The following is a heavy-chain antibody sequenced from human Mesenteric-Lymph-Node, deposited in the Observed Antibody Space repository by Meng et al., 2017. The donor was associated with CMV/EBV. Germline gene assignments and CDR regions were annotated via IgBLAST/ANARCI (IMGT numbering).Heavy chain of an antibody. D-gene: IGHD1-26*01. CDR2: ISSSGSTI. CDR3: ARSGFSGSYYFDY. Sequence: GESLKISCAASGFTFSDYYMTWIRQAPGKGLEWVSYISSSGSTIYYADSVKGRFTISRDNAKNSLYLQMNSLRAEDTAVYYCARSGFSGSYYFDYWGQGTLVTVSS. CDR1: GFTFSDYY. J-gene: IGHJ4*02. V-gene: IGHV3-11*04.